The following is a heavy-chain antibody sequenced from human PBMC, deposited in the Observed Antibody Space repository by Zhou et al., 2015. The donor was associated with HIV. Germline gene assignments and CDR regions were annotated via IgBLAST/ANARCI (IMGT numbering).Heavy chain of an antibody. CDR2: IIPIFGTA. V-gene: IGHV1-69*01. CDR1: GGTFSSYA. CDR3: ARELGWDIVVVPAAIRVSFDI. Sequence: QVQLVQSGAEVKKPGSSVKVSCKASGGTFSSYAISWVRQAPGQGLEWMGGIIPIFGTANYAQKFQGRVTITADESTSTAYMELSSLRSEDTAVYYCARELGWDIVVVPAAIRVSFDIVGPRDNGHRLF. D-gene: IGHD2-2*01. J-gene: IGHJ3*02.